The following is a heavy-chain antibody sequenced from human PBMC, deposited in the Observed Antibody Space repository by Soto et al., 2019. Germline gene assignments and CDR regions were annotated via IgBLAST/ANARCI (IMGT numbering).Heavy chain of an antibody. D-gene: IGHD4-17*01. CDR1: GGSISSGGYS. CDR3: ARVPDSYGPGRGAFDI. CDR2: IYHSGST. V-gene: IGHV4-30-2*01. Sequence: QLQLQESGSGLVKPSQTLSLTCAVSGGSISSGGYSWGWIRQPPGKGLEWIGYIYHSGSTYYNPSLKSRVTISVDRSKHQFSLKLSSVTAADTAVYDCARVPDSYGPGRGAFDIWGQGTMVTVSS. J-gene: IGHJ3*02.